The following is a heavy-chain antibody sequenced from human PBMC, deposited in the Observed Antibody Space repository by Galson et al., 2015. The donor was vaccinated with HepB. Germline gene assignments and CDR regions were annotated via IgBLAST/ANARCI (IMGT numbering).Heavy chain of an antibody. J-gene: IGHJ6*02. V-gene: IGHV3-23*01. Sequence: SLRLSCAASGFTFSSYAMSWVRQAPGKGLEWVSAISGSGGSTYYADSVKGRFTISRDNSKNTLYLQMNSLRAEDTAVYYCAKGRSYTYYYGMDVWGQGTTVTVSS. CDR3: AKGRSYTYYYGMDV. CDR2: ISGSGGST. CDR1: GFTFSSYA. D-gene: IGHD1-26*01.